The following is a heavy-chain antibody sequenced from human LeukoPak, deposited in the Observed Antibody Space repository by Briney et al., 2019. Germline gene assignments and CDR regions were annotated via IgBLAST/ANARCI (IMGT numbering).Heavy chain of an antibody. Sequence: GGSLRLSCAASGFTFSSYSMSWVRQAPGKGLEWVSYISSSSSTIYYADSVKGRFTISRDNAKNSLYLQMNSLRAEDTAVYYCARDQAIAAAGTTWGFDYWGQGTLVTVSS. V-gene: IGHV3-48*01. D-gene: IGHD6-13*01. CDR2: ISSSSSTI. J-gene: IGHJ4*02. CDR3: ARDQAIAAAGTTWGFDY. CDR1: GFTFSSYS.